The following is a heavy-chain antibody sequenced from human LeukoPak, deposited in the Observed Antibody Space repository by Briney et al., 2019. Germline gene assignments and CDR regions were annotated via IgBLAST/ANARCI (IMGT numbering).Heavy chain of an antibody. CDR1: GGSFSGYY. J-gene: IGHJ5*02. CDR3: ARDSGTTGEVKFDP. CDR2: IYVTGST. D-gene: IGHD1-7*01. V-gene: IGHV4-4*07. Sequence: SETLSLTCAVYGGSFSGYYWCWIRQPAGKALEWIGRIYVTGSTTYNPSLESRVTMSLDTPKNHFSLKLRSVTAADTAVYYCARDSGTTGEVKFDPWGQGTLVTVSS.